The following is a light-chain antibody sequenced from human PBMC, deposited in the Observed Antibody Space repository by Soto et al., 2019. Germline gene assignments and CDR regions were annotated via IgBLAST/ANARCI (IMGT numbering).Light chain of an antibody. Sequence: VLTQSPATLSLSAGERAILSCRASQSVEKYLVWYQQKPGQAPRILIYDTSNWATGIPARFSGSRSETNFTLTISRLESEDFAVYYCQQRKHWPPVTFGGGTKVELK. CDR2: DTS. J-gene: IGKJ4*01. V-gene: IGKV3-11*01. CDR3: QQRKHWPPVT. CDR1: QSVEKY.